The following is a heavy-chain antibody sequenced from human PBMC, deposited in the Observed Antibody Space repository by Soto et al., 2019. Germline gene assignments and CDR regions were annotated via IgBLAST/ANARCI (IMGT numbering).Heavy chain of an antibody. CDR1: GLNFDDFA. D-gene: IGHD3-3*01. CDR3: AKGRYDFWSPYYFDS. V-gene: IGHV3-9*01. J-gene: IGHJ4*02. CDR2: ITWNSRVL. Sequence: GGSLRLSCVGTGLNFDDFAMHWVRQAPGKGLEWVSGITWNSRVLAYADSVKGRFTISRDNARNSLYLQMDSLRDEDTALYYCAKGRYDFWSPYYFDSWGQGTLVTVSA.